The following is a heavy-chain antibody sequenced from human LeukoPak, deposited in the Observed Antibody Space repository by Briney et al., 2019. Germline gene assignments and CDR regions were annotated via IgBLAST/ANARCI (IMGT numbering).Heavy chain of an antibody. J-gene: IGHJ6*03. CDR1: GFTVTNDY. Sequence: RGSLRLSCAVSGFTVTNDYMNWVRQAPGKGLEWVSIIYSGGSTYYADSVKGRFTISRDNSKNTLYLQMNSLRAEDTAVYYCARADYYYYMDVWGKGTTVTVSS. CDR3: ARADYYYYMDV. V-gene: IGHV3-66*01. CDR2: IYSGGST.